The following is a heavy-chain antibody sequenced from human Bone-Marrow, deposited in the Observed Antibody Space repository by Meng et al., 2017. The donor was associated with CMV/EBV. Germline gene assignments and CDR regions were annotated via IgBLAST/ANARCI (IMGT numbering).Heavy chain of an antibody. CDR2: ISGSGGST. CDR3: ANVVVAAKLRWWFDP. CDR1: GFTVSSNY. V-gene: IGHV3-23*01. J-gene: IGHJ5*02. D-gene: IGHD2-15*01. Sequence: GGSLRLSCAASGFTVSSNYMSWVRQAPGKGLEWVSAISGSGGSTYYADSVKGRFTISRDNSKNTLYLQMNSLRAEDTAVYYCANVVVAAKLRWWFDPWGQGTLVTVSS.